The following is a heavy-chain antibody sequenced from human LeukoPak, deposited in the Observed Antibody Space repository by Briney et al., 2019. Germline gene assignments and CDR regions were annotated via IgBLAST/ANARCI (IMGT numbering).Heavy chain of an antibody. Sequence: ASVKVSCKVSGYTLTELSMHWVRQAPGKGLEWMGSFDPEDGETIYAQKFQGRVTMTEDTSTDTAYMELSSLRSEDTAVYYCATDLVGATSALGYYYYGMDVWGQGTTVTVSS. CDR2: FDPEDGET. CDR1: GYTLTELS. D-gene: IGHD1-26*01. V-gene: IGHV1-24*01. CDR3: ATDLVGATSALGYYYYGMDV. J-gene: IGHJ6*02.